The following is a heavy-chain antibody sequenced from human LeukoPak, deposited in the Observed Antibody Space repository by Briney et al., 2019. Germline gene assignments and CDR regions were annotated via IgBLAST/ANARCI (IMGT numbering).Heavy chain of an antibody. CDR2: ISYDGVVK. CDR3: AKDLATKYSLDH. Sequence: GGSPRLSCAASGFTFSSNAMHWVRQAPGKGLEWVAFISYDGVVKYYVDSVRGRFTISRDNSKNTLHLQMNSLRAEDTAVYYCAKDLATKYSLDHWGQGALVTVSS. D-gene: IGHD1-26*01. V-gene: IGHV3-30*18. J-gene: IGHJ4*02. CDR1: GFTFSSNA.